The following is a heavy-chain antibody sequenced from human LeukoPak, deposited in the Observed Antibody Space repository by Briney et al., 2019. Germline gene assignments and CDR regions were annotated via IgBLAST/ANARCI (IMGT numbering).Heavy chain of an antibody. V-gene: IGHV1-2*02. CDR3: ARDPFTIFGEMDY. CDR2: INPNSGGT. J-gene: IGHJ4*02. Sequence: GASVKVSCKASGYTFTGYYMHWVRQAPGQGLEWMGWINPNSGGTNYAQKFQGRVTMTRDTSISTAYMELSRLRSDDTAVYYCARDPFTIFGEMDYWGQGTLVTVSS. D-gene: IGHD3-3*01. CDR1: GYTFTGYY.